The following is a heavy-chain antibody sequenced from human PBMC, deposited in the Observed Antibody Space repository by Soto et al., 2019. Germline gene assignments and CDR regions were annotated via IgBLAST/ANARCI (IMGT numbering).Heavy chain of an antibody. J-gene: IGHJ3*02. CDR2: IYPGDSDT. V-gene: IGHV5-51*01. D-gene: IGHD3-22*01. Sequence: GESLKISCKGSGYSFTSYWIGWVRQMPGKGLEWMGIIYPGDSDTRYSPSFQGQVTISADKSVSTAYLQWSSLKASDTAMYYCARPPYYYDSSGYPDAFDIWGQGTMVTVSS. CDR1: GYSFTSYW. CDR3: ARPPYYYDSSGYPDAFDI.